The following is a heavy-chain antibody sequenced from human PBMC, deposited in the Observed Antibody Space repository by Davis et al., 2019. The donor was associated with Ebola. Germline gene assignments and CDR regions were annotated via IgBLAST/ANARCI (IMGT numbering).Heavy chain of an antibody. CDR1: GYTFTSYA. CDR3: ARGERQDVLLWFGEFPFDY. D-gene: IGHD3-10*01. J-gene: IGHJ4*02. CDR2: INAGNGNT. Sequence: ASVKVSCKASGYTFTSYAMHWVRQAPGQRLEWMGWINAGNGNTKYSQKLQGRVTMTTDTSTSTAYMELRSLRSDDTAVYYCARGERQDVLLWFGEFPFDYWGQGTLVTVSS. V-gene: IGHV1-3*01.